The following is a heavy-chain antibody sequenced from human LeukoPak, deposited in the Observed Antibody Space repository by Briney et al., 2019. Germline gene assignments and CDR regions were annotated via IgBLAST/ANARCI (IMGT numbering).Heavy chain of an antibody. J-gene: IGHJ4*02. CDR3: ARASPNYYDSSGYYLSFDY. CDR1: GYTFTSYA. Sequence: ASVKVSCKASGYTFTSYAMHWVRQAPGQRLEWMGWINAGNGNTKYSQEFQGRVTITRDTSASTAYMELSSLRSEDMAVYYCARASPNYYDSSGYYLSFDYWGQGTLVTVSS. CDR2: INAGNGNT. V-gene: IGHV1-3*03. D-gene: IGHD3-22*01.